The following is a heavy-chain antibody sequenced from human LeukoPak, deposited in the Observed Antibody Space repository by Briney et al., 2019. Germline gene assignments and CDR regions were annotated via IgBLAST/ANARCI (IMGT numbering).Heavy chain of an antibody. CDR1: GFTFSNSW. CDR2: IKQDGSEK. D-gene: IGHD2/OR15-2a*01. Sequence: PGGSLRLSCAASGFTFSNSWMSWVRQAPGKGLEWVANIKQDGSEKYYVDSVKGRFTISKDNAKNTVYLQMNSLRAEDTAVYYCVSFYETYWGRGTLVTVSS. J-gene: IGHJ4*02. CDR3: VSFYETY. V-gene: IGHV3-7*01.